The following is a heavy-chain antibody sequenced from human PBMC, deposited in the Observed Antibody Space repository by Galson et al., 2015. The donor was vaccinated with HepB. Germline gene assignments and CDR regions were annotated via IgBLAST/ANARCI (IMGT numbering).Heavy chain of an antibody. D-gene: IGHD6-13*01. Sequence: SLRLSCAASGFTVYSNSMAWVRRAPGKGLEWVALIYGGGSVSYAESVKGRFSISRHNSRNTVNLQMNRQRPDDTAVYYCVKSNSSTWYVDQYYGLDVWCQGTTVTVS. CDR1: GFTVYSNS. CDR2: IYGGGSV. V-gene: IGHV3-53*04. CDR3: VKSNSSTWYVDQYYGLDV. J-gene: IGHJ6*02.